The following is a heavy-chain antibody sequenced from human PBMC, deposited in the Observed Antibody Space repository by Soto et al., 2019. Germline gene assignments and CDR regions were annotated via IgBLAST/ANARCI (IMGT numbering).Heavy chain of an antibody. Sequence: GVAFGCNSRWWLRQSPRQGLEWMGGIIPIFSTPNYAQKFQGRVTITADESTSTAYMELSSLRSEDTAVYYCARPIQYYFDTSAQSAWFDPWGQGTLVTVSS. CDR2: IIPIFSTP. CDR3: ARPIQYYFDTSAQSAWFDP. J-gene: IGHJ5*02. D-gene: IGHD3-22*01. V-gene: IGHV1-69*01. CDR1: GVAFGCNS.